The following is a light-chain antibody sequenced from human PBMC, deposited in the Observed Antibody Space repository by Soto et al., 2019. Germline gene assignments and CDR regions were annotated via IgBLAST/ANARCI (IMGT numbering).Light chain of an antibody. CDR2: KSS. Sequence: DIQVTQSPSTLSASVGDTVTITCRAGQTIDIYMAWYQQKPGKAPKLLIYKSSSLESGVPSRFSGSGSGTEFTLTISSLQPDGFATYYCQQYGRHWTFGQGTKVEI. J-gene: IGKJ1*01. CDR1: QTIDIY. V-gene: IGKV1-5*03. CDR3: QQYGRHWT.